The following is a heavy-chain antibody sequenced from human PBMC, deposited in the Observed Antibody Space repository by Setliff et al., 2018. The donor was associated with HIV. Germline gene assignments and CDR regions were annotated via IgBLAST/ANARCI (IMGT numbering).Heavy chain of an antibody. V-gene: IGHV1-2*02. CDR2: INPNSGGT. CDR1: GYTFTGYY. Sequence: ASVKVSCKASGYTFTGYYMHWVRQAPGQGLGWMGWINPNSGGTNYAQKFQGRVTMTRDTSISTAYMELSRLRSDDTAVYYCAAEDTAMQQVDYWGQGTLVTVSS. D-gene: IGHD5-18*01. J-gene: IGHJ4*02. CDR3: AAEDTAMQQVDY.